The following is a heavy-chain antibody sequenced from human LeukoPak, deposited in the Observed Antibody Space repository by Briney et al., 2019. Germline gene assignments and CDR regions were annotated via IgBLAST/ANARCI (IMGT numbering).Heavy chain of an antibody. CDR2: IIPIFGTA. CDR1: GGTFSSYA. V-gene: IGHV1-69*13. J-gene: IGHJ6*02. Sequence: SVTASCKASGGTFSSYAISWVRQAPGQGLEWMGGIIPIFGTANHAHKFQGRVTITADESTSTAYMELSSLRSEDTAVYYCAREGRDWERYYYDSSGYPSRNYYYYGMDVWGQGTTVTVSS. CDR3: AREGRDWERYYYDSSGYPSRNYYYYGMDV. D-gene: IGHD3-22*01.